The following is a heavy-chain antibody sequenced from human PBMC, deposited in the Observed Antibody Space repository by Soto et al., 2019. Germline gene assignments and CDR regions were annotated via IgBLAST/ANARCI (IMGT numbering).Heavy chain of an antibody. D-gene: IGHD3-16*01. CDR2: ISYTGRT. V-gene: IGHV4-39*07. J-gene: IGHJ4*02. CDR1: GGSINASDDY. Sequence: SETLSLTCSASGGSINASDDYWGWIRQAPGKGLEWIGTISYTGRTYYNPSLKSRVTIFVDTSENQFSLRLSSVTAADTAIYFCARRRGRYPFDNWGQGTLVTVSS. CDR3: ARRRGRYPFDN.